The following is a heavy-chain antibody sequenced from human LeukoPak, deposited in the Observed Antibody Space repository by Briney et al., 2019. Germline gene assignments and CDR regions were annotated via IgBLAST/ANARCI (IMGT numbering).Heavy chain of an antibody. J-gene: IGHJ4*02. D-gene: IGHD6-19*01. Sequence: SETLSLTCTVSGGSISSDYSWGWIRQPPGKGLEWIGNIYYGGTTYYNSSLKSRVTISVDTSKNQISLRLSSVTASDTSIYYCSSTRLGYSGGWHWGQGTLVTVSS. CDR1: GGSISSDYS. V-gene: IGHV4-39*01. CDR2: IYYGGTT. CDR3: SSTRLGYSGGWH.